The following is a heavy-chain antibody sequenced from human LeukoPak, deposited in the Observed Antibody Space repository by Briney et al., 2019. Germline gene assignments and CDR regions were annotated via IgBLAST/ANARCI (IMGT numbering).Heavy chain of an antibody. Sequence: SVNVSCKASGGTFSSYAISWVRQAPGQGLEGMGGIIPIFGTANYAQKFQGRATITTDESTSTAYMELSSLSSEDTAVYYCARGGPVRGATTGWFDPWGQGTLVTVSS. CDR1: GGTFSSYA. CDR3: ARGGPVRGATTGWFDP. CDR2: IIPIFGTA. V-gene: IGHV1-69*05. D-gene: IGHD3-10*01. J-gene: IGHJ5*02.